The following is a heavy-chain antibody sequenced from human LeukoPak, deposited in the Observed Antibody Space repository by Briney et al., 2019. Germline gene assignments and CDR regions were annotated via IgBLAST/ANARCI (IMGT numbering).Heavy chain of an antibody. CDR3: ARRSGWYGYYFDF. J-gene: IGHJ4*02. Sequence: SETLSLTCTVSTYSISSGYYWGWIRQPAGKGLEWIGEINHSGSTNYNPSLKSRVTISVDTSKNQFSLKLSSVTAADTAVYYCARRSGWYGYYFDFWGQGTLVTVSS. D-gene: IGHD6-19*01. V-gene: IGHV4-38-2*02. CDR2: INHSGST. CDR1: TYSISSGYY.